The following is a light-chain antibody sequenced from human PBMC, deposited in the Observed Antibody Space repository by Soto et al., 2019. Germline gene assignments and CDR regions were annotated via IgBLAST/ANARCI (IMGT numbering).Light chain of an antibody. V-gene: IGLV8-61*01. CDR1: SGSVSSTSY. J-gene: IGLJ3*02. CDR2: NTD. CDR3: ILYMGNCISV. Sequence: QTVVTQEPWLSVSPGGTVTLTCGLTSGSVSSTSYPSWYQQTPGQAPRTLIYNTDTRSSGVPDRFSGSILGNKAALTITGAQADDECDYYCILYMGNCISVFGGGTKLTVL.